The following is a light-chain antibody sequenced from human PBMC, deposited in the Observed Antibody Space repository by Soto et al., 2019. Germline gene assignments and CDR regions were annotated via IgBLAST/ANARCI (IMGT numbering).Light chain of an antibody. Sequence: DIQMTQSPSSLAASVGDRVIITCRAIQSISNYLNWYQQKPGKAPKLLIFAAFSFQSGVPSTFRGSGSGTNFTITISSLQPKDFAAYYCQQSYGAPITFGQGTRMEIK. CDR3: QQSYGAPIT. CDR2: AAF. J-gene: IGKJ5*01. CDR1: QSISNY. V-gene: IGKV1-39*01.